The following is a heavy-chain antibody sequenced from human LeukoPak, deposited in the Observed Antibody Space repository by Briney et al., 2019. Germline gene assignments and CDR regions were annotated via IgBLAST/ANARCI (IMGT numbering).Heavy chain of an antibody. D-gene: IGHD3/OR15-3a*01. Sequence: SETLSLTCTVSGGSISSYYWSWIRQPPGKGLEWIGYIYYSGSTNYNPSLKSRVTISVDTSKNQFSLKLSSVTAADTAVYYCARHSRRYLDWLFYPDYFDCWGQGTLVTVSS. J-gene: IGHJ4*02. CDR1: GGSISSYY. CDR3: ARHSRRYLDWLFYPDYFDC. V-gene: IGHV4-59*08. CDR2: IYYSGST.